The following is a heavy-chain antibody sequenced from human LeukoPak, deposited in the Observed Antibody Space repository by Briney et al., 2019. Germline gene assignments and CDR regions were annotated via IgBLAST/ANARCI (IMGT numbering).Heavy chain of an antibody. V-gene: IGHV4-61*01. CDR1: GGSVSSGNYY. J-gene: IGHJ3*02. CDR3: ARDRGAEGADADAFDI. D-gene: IGHD3-10*01. Sequence: PSETLSLTCTVSGGSVSSGNYYWIWHRPPPGKGLVWNAYINYSSSTNSNPSTKSRVTIAVDTSKDQFSLILSSVTAADTAVYSCARDRGAEGADADAFDIWGQGTMVTVSS. CDR2: INYSSST.